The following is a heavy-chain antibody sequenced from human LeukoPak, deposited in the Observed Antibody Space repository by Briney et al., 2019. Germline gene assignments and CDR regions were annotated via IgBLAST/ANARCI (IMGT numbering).Heavy chain of an antibody. CDR2: IGGGGDDI. V-gene: IGHV3-23*01. D-gene: IGHD2-15*01. CDR3: AKDLRGYHQAADY. Sequence: PGGSLRLSCATSEFTFNWYAMNWVRQAPGKGLDWVSSIGGGGDDIYYADSVKGRFTISRDNSKNTLYQQMNNLRVEDTAIYYCAKDLRGYHQAADYWGQGTLVTVSS. CDR1: EFTFNWYA. J-gene: IGHJ4*02.